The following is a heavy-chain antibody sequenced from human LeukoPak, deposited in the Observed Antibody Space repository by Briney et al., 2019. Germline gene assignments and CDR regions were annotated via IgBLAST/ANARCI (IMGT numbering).Heavy chain of an antibody. D-gene: IGHD4-11*01. CDR2: IWSDGTNQ. Sequence: GGSLRLSCAAAGFTFSHYGMHWVRQAPGKGLEWVAVIWSDGTNQYYADSVKGRFTIFRDDSGNTVYLQMNSLRPEDTGVYYCAKDAQRGFNYSNSLESWGQGTPVTVST. CDR3: AKDAQRGFNYSNSLES. J-gene: IGHJ5*01. CDR1: GFTFSHYG. V-gene: IGHV3-33*06.